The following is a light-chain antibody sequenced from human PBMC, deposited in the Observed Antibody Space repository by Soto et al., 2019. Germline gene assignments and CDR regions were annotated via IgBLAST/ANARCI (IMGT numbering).Light chain of an antibody. V-gene: IGKV3-15*01. J-gene: IGKJ1*01. CDR2: GAS. CDR1: QSVSSN. Sequence: EIGLKLSRDTLSLSRRARATLSAIASQSVSSNLAWYQQKPGQPPRLLIYGASTRATGIPARFSGSGSGTEFTLPISGLQSEDFAVYYCQQYNNWLPWTFGQGTKLDI. CDR3: QQYNNWLPWT.